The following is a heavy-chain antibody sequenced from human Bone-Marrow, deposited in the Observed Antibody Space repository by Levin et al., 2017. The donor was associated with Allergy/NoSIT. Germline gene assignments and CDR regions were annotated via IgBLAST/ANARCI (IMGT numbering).Heavy chain of an antibody. Sequence: QTGESLKISCVVSQFNISGYSMTWVRQAPGKGLEWVASISSSSKTIYYEDSVKGRFTISRDNAKNSLYLQMNSLRTEDTAVYFCGRYCKTDDCSPPSYFDYWGQGIRVTVSS. J-gene: IGHJ4*02. V-gene: IGHV3-48*04. D-gene: IGHD2/OR15-2a*01. CDR2: ISSSSKTI. CDR1: QFNISGYS. CDR3: GRYCKTDDCSPPSYFDY.